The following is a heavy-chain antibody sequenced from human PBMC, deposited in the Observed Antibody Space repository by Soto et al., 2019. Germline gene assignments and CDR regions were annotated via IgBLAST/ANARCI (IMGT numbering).Heavy chain of an antibody. CDR1: GDSVSSNSAA. Sequence: SQTLSLTCAISGDSVSSNSAAWNWIRQSPSRGLEWLGRTYYRSKWYNDYAVSVKSRITINPDTSKNQFSLQLNSVTPEDTAVYYCASATSHIAVAGIYYYYGMDVWGQGTTVTVSS. V-gene: IGHV6-1*01. CDR3: ASATSHIAVAGIYYYYGMDV. D-gene: IGHD6-19*01. J-gene: IGHJ6*02. CDR2: TYYRSKWYN.